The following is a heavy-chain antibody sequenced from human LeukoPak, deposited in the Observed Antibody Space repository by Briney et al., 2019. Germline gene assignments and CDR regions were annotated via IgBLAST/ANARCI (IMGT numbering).Heavy chain of an antibody. V-gene: IGHV3-30*18. J-gene: IGHJ5*02. CDR2: ISYDESNK. D-gene: IGHD3-22*01. Sequence: PGGSLRLSCAASGFTFSSYGMHWVRQAPGKGLEWVAVISYDESNKYYADSVKGRFTISRDNSKNTLYLQMNSLRAEDTAVYYCAKLYYYDSSGTDGEGAWGQGTLVTVSS. CDR1: GFTFSSYG. CDR3: AKLYYYDSSGTDGEGA.